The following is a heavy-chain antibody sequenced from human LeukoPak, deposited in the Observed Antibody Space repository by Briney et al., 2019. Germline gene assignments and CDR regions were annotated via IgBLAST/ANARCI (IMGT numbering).Heavy chain of an antibody. CDR1: GGSISSSHW. Sequence: PSGTLSLTCAISGGSISSSHWWSWVRQPPGKGLEWIGEIYHSGSTNYNPSLKSRVTISVDKSKNQFSLKLSSVTAADTAVYYCASVPLLWSLMGAFDIWGQGTMVTVSS. D-gene: IGHD3-10*01. CDR2: IYHSGST. V-gene: IGHV4-4*02. J-gene: IGHJ3*02. CDR3: ASVPLLWSLMGAFDI.